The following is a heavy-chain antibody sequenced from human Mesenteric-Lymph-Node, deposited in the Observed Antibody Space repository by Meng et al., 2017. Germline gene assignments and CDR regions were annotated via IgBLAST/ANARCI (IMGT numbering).Heavy chain of an antibody. CDR2: IYHNGDT. CDR3: ARGGYYSFDY. CDR1: GGSIYSINW. J-gene: IGHJ4*02. V-gene: IGHV4-4*02. Sequence: VPRQDGGPGLVKPSGTRCLTCTVSGGSIYSINWWSWVRQPPGKGLEWIGEIYHNGDTNYSPSLKSRVTMSVDKSKNQFSLKLTSVTAADTAVYYCARGGYYSFDYWGQGTLVTVSS. D-gene: IGHD5-18*01.